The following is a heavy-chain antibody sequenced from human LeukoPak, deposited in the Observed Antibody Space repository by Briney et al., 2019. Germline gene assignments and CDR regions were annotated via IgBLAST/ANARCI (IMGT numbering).Heavy chain of an antibody. V-gene: IGHV1-18*01. CDR2: ISAYNGNR. Sequence: ASVKVSCKASGYTFNSYGISWVRQAPGQGLEWMGWISAYNGNRNYAQKLQGRVTMTTDTSTSTAYMELRSLRSDDTAVYYCARDGYYDFWSGYRLYMDVWGKGTTVTVSS. CDR3: ARDGYYDFWSGYRLYMDV. J-gene: IGHJ6*03. CDR1: GYTFNSYG. D-gene: IGHD3-3*01.